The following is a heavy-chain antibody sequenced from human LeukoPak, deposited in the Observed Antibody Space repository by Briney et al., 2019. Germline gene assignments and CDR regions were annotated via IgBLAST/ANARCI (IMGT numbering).Heavy chain of an antibody. J-gene: IGHJ5*02. D-gene: IGHD3-10*01. CDR1: GYSISSGYY. Sequence: KPSETLSLTCAVSGYSISSGYYWGWIRQPPGKGLEWIGGIYHSGSTYYNPSLKSRVTISVDTSKNQFSLKLSSVTAADTAVYYCARDGASSLWFGELLTRFDPWAREPWSPSPQ. V-gene: IGHV4-38-2*02. CDR3: ARDGASSLWFGELLTRFDP. CDR2: IYHSGST.